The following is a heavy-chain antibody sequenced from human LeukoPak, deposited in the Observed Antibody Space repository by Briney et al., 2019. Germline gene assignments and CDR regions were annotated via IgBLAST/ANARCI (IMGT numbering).Heavy chain of an antibody. J-gene: IGHJ3*01. D-gene: IGHD3-3*01. CDR1: DGSISSYY. Sequence: SETLSLTCTVSDGSISSYYWTWIRQPPGKGLEWIGYIYYTGTTNYNPSLKSRLTISVDTSKNQFSLRLTSVTAADTAVYYCAREWRDAFDVWGLGTMVTVSS. CDR2: IYYTGTT. V-gene: IGHV4-59*01. CDR3: AREWRDAFDV.